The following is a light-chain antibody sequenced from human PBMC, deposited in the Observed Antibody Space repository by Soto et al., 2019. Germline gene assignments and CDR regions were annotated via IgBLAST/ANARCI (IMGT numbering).Light chain of an antibody. CDR2: DVF. J-gene: IGKJ5*01. CDR1: QSVTKC. V-gene: IGKV3-11*01. CDR3: QQCNNWPPIT. Sequence: EIVLTQSPATLSLSPGERATLSCRASQSVTKCLAWYQQKPGQAPRLLIYDVFSRAPGIPARFSGSGSGTDFTLTISSLEPEYFAVYYCQQCNNWPPITFGQGTRLEIK.